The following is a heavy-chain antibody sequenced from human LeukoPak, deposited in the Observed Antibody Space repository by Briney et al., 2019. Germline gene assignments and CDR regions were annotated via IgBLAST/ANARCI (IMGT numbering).Heavy chain of an antibody. CDR2: IYSGGST. CDR3: ARERKRYYYGMDV. CDR1: GFTVSSNY. V-gene: IGHV3-53*01. D-gene: IGHD6-25*01. Sequence: PGGSLRLSCAASGFTVSSNYMSWVRQAPGKGLEWVSVIYSGGSTYYADSVKGRFTISRDNSENTLYLQMNSLRAEDTAVYYCARERKRYYYGMDVWGQGTTVTVSS. J-gene: IGHJ6*02.